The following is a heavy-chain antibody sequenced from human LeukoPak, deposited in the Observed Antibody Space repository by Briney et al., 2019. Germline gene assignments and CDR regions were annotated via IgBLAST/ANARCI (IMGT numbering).Heavy chain of an antibody. J-gene: IGHJ2*01. CDR3: ARDFGGCSGGSCYSASYWYFDL. V-gene: IGHV3-21*04. CDR1: GFTFSSYS. D-gene: IGHD2-15*01. CDR2: ISSSSSYI. Sequence: GGSLRLSCAASGFTFSSYSMNWVRQAPGKGLEWVSSISSSSSYIYYADSVKGRFTISRDNAKNSLYLQMNSLRAEDTAVYYCARDFGGCSGGSCYSASYWYFDLWGRGTLVTVSS.